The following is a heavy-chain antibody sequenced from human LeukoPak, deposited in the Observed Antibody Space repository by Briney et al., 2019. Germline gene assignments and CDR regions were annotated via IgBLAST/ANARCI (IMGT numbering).Heavy chain of an antibody. CDR1: GYTFTTYY. CDR2: INPSGGST. V-gene: IGHV1-46*01. CDR3: ARAISPNGSGTISAWDV. J-gene: IGHJ6*02. D-gene: IGHD3-10*01. Sequence: ASVRVSCKASGYTFTTYYMHWVRQAPGQGLEWMGMINPSGGSTSYAQKLQGRVTVARDTYTSTVYMELSSLRSEDTAVFYCARAISPNGSGTISAWDVWG.